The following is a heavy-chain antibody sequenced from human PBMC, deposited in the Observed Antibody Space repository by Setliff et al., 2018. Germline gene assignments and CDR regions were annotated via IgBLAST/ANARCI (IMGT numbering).Heavy chain of an antibody. CDR2: INTNTGNP. Sequence: ASVKVSCKGSGYTFSTYAIIWMRQAPGQGLEWMGWINTNTGNPSYAQKFQGRVIMTRNTSISTAYLELNTLRSDDTAVYYCARERYFDYWGQGTLVTVSS. J-gene: IGHJ4*02. CDR1: GYTFSTYA. V-gene: IGHV1-8*02. CDR3: ARERYFDY.